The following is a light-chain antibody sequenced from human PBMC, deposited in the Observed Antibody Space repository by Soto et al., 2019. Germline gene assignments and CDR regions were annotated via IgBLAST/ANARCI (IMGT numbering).Light chain of an antibody. CDR2: KAS. Sequence: DVQMTQSPSTLSASVGDRVTITCRASQSITTWLAWFQQKPGKAPNLLIYKASSLESGVPSRFSGSGSGTEFTLTISTLQPDDFATYYCQQYKSGPLTFGGGTKVEIK. CDR1: QSITTW. V-gene: IGKV1-5*03. CDR3: QQYKSGPLT. J-gene: IGKJ4*01.